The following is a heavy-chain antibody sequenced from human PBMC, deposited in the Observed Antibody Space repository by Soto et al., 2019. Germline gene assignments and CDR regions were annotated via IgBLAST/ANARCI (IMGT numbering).Heavy chain of an antibody. Sequence: PSETLSLTCTVSGGSIYTGGFYWSCIRQLPGKGLEWLGYIYYTGSTQYTPSLKSRLTISTDTSDNQFSLRLTSVTAADTALYFCARHSLALRKNNWFDPWGQGIMVTVSS. CDR2: IYYTGST. D-gene: IGHD3-3*02. CDR3: ARHSLALRKNNWFDP. CDR1: GGSIYTGGFY. V-gene: IGHV4-31*03. J-gene: IGHJ5*02.